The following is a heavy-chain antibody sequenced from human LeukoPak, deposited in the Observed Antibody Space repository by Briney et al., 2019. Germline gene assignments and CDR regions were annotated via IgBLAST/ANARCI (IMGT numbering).Heavy chain of an antibody. CDR2: IYHSGST. CDR3: ARDRGDYDILTGRYWYFDL. Sequence: PSETLSLTCTVSGYSISSGYHWGWIRQPPGKGLEWIGSIYHSGSTYYNPSLKSRVTISVDTYKNQFSLKLSSVTAADTAVYYCARDRGDYDILTGRYWYFDLWGRGTLVTVSS. CDR1: GYSISSGYH. V-gene: IGHV4-38-2*02. D-gene: IGHD3-9*01. J-gene: IGHJ2*01.